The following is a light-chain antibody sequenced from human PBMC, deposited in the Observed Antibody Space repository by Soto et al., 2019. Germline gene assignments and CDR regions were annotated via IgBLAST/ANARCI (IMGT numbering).Light chain of an antibody. CDR2: AAS. Sequence: AIRITHSPSPPSASTGDRVNLTCRASQGISSYLAWYTTTPGKAPKLLIYAASTLQSGVPSRFSGSGSGTEFTLTISSLQPDEFATYDGQQYNSYSWTFGQGTKVDIK. CDR1: QGISSY. CDR3: QQYNSYSWT. V-gene: IGKV1-8*01. J-gene: IGKJ1*01.